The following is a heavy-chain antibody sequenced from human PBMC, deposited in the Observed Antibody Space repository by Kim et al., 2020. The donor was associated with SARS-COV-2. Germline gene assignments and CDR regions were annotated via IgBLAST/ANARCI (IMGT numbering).Heavy chain of an antibody. J-gene: IGHJ4*02. V-gene: IGHV4-34*01. Sequence: LKSRVTISVDTSKNQFSLKLSSVTAADTAVYYCARGATSFPYYYGSAIDYWGQGTLVTVSS. CDR3: ARGATSFPYYYGSAIDY. D-gene: IGHD3-10*01.